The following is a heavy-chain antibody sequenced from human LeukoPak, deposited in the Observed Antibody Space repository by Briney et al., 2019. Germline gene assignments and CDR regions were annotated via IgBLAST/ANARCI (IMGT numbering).Heavy chain of an antibody. Sequence: SETLSLTCTVSGCSINSYYWSWIRQPPGKGLEWIGYIYYRGSTSYHPSLKSRVTIAVDTSKNQFSLRLTSVTAADTAVHYCARQDERTSFDFWGQGTLVTASS. J-gene: IGHJ4*02. CDR3: ARQDERTSFDF. CDR1: GCSINSYY. V-gene: IGHV4-59*08. CDR2: IYYRGST.